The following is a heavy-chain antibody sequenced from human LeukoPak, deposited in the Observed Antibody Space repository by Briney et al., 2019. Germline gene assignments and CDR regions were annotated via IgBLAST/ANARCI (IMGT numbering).Heavy chain of an antibody. D-gene: IGHD3-10*01. Sequence: PGGSLTLSCAASGFTFSSYEMNWVRQAPGKGLEWVSHISSSGTTIYYADSVKRRFTISRDNAKNSLYLQMNSLRAEDTAVYYCARTRGDVYYFDYWGQGTLVTVSS. CDR3: ARTRGDVYYFDY. J-gene: IGHJ4*02. CDR1: GFTFSSYE. V-gene: IGHV3-48*03. CDR2: ISSSGTTI.